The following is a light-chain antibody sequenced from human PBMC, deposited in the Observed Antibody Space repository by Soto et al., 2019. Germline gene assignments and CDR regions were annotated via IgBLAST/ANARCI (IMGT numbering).Light chain of an antibody. CDR1: QRVSTN. CDR3: QQYNNWPYT. J-gene: IGKJ2*01. CDR2: AAS. Sequence: IVMTQSPATLPVSPGERATLACRATQRVSTNLAWYQQKPGQAPRLLIYAASSRATGVPARFSGSGSGTEFTLTISSLQSEHFALYYCQQYNNWPYTFGQGTRLEVK. V-gene: IGKV3-15*01.